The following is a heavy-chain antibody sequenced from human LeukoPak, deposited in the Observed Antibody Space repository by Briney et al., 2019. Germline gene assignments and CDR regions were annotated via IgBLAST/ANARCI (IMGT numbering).Heavy chain of an antibody. CDR1: GGSISSSNYY. Sequence: SETLSLTCTVSGGSISSSNYYWGWIRQPPSEGLEWIGSMYYSGSIFYNPSLKSRVTISVNTSKNQFSLKLSSVTAADTAVYYCAGGGCSGGSCYGAGMDVWGQGTTVTVSS. J-gene: IGHJ6*02. V-gene: IGHV4-39*07. CDR2: MYYSGSI. D-gene: IGHD2-15*01. CDR3: AGGGCSGGSCYGAGMDV.